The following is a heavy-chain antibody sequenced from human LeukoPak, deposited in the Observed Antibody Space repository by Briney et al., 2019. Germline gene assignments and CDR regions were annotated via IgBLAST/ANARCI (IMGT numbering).Heavy chain of an antibody. CDR2: IYYSGST. V-gene: IGHV4-59*01. Sequence: PSETLSLTCTVSGGSISSYYWSWIRQPPGKGLEWIGYIYYSGSTNYNPSLKSRVTISVDTSKNQFSLKLSSVTAADTAVYYCAKDRGYTYGPGWGTFDLWGRGTLVTVSS. J-gene: IGHJ2*01. CDR3: AKDRGYTYGPGWGTFDL. D-gene: IGHD5-18*01. CDR1: GGSISSYY.